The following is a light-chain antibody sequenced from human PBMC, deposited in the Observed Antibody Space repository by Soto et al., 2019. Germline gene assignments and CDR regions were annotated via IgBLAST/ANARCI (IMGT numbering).Light chain of an antibody. CDR2: EVS. CDR3: CSYAGSSTYV. CDR1: SSVVGSYNL. V-gene: IGLV2-23*02. Sequence: QSVLAQPASVSGSPGQSITISCTGTSSVVGSYNLVSWYQQHPGKAPKLMIYEVSKRPSGVPNRFSGSKSGNTASLTISGLQAEDEADYSCCSYAGSSTYVFRTGTKVTVL. J-gene: IGLJ1*01.